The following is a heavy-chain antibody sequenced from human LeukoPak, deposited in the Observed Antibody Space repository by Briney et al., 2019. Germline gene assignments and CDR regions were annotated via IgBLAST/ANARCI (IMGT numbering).Heavy chain of an antibody. D-gene: IGHD6-13*01. CDR3: TTERYSSSWYYVGY. Sequence: PGGSLRLSCVGSGFTFSDAWMSWVRQAPGKGLEWVGRIKSKSDGGTIDYAAPVKGRFTISRDDSKNTLYLQMNSLKTEDTAVYYCTTERYSSSWYYVGYWGQGTLVTVSS. J-gene: IGHJ4*02. CDR2: IKSKSDGGTI. V-gene: IGHV3-15*01. CDR1: GFTFSDAW.